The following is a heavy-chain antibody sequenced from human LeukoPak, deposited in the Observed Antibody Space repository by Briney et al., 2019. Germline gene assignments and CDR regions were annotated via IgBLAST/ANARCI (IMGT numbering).Heavy chain of an antibody. CDR1: GGSISSYY. D-gene: IGHD7-27*01. Sequence: SETLSLTCTVSGGSISSYYWSWIRQPPGKGLEWIGYIYYSGSTNYNPSLKSRVTISVDTSKNQFSLKLSSVTAADTAVYYCARHKLGIYDYWGQGTLVTVSS. CDR2: IYYSGST. J-gene: IGHJ4*02. CDR3: ARHKLGIYDY. V-gene: IGHV4-59*01.